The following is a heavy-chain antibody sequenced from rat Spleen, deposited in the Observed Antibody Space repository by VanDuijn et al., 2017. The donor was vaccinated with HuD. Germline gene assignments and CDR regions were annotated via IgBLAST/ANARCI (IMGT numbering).Heavy chain of an antibody. CDR3: ARHGRGDTIYYYVMDA. D-gene: IGHD4-3*01. CDR1: GFTFSNYG. Sequence: EVQLVESGGGLVQPGRSLKLSCAASGFTFSNYGMAWVRQAPTKGLEWVASISTGGGNTYYRDSVKGRFTISRDNGKNTLYLQIDSLKSEDTATYYCARHGRGDTIYYYVMDAWGQGVSVTVSS. V-gene: IGHV5S13*01. J-gene: IGHJ4*01. CDR2: ISTGGGNT.